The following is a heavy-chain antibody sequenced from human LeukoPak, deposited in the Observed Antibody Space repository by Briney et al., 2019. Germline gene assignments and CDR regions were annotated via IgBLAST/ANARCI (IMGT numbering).Heavy chain of an antibody. CDR3: ARFSFCSSGTCYGDY. D-gene: IGHD2-15*01. CDR2: IYYSGST. J-gene: IGHJ4*02. CDR1: GGSISSYY. Sequence: PSETLSLTCTVSGGSISSYYWSWIRQPPGKGLEWIGYIYYSGSTNYNPSLKSRVTISVDTSKNQFSLKLSSVIAADTAVFYCARFSFCSSGTCYGDYWGQGTLVTVSS. V-gene: IGHV4-59*01.